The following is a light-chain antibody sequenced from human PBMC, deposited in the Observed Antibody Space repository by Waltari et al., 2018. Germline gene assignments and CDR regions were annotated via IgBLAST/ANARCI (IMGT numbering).Light chain of an antibody. CDR2: KAS. CDR1: QNIIRY. Sequence: DIQMTQSPSTLSASVGDRVTITCRASQNIIRYLAWYQQKPGRAPKLLIYKASSLESGVPSRFSGSGSGTEFTLTISSPEPDDFATYFCQQYDSEITFGQGTRLEIK. J-gene: IGKJ5*01. CDR3: QQYDSEIT. V-gene: IGKV1-5*03.